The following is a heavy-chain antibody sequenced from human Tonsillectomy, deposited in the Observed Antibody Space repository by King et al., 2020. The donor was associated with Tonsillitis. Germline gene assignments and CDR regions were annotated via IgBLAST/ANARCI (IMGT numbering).Heavy chain of an antibody. CDR3: ARIKDGGDHVSPYDY. Sequence: QLVQSGAEVKKPGSSVKVSCKASGGTFGGYAIGWVRQAPGQGLEWLGRIIPLVGTANYAQTFQGRVTITADESTSTAYMELSSLRSEDTAVYYCARIKDGGDHVSPYDYGGQGTLVTVSS. J-gene: IGHJ4*02. V-gene: IGHV1-69*18. D-gene: IGHD1-14*01. CDR1: GGTFGGYA. CDR2: IIPLVGTA.